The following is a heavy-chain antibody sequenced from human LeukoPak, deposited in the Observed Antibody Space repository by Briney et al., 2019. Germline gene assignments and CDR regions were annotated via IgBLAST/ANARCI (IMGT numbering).Heavy chain of an antibody. CDR2: IKQDGSEK. V-gene: IGHV3-7*01. CDR3: ARDRNTDFWSGYYTNYFDY. J-gene: IGHJ4*02. D-gene: IGHD3-3*01. Sequence: GGSLRLSCAVSGFTFSTYWMAWVRQAPGKGLGWVANIKQDGSEKYYVDSVKGRFTISRDNAKNSLNLQMNSLRAEDTAVYYCARDRNTDFWSGYYTNYFDYWGQGTLVTVSS. CDR1: GFTFSTYW.